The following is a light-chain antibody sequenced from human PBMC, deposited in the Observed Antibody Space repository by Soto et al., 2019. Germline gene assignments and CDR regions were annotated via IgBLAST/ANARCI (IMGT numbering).Light chain of an antibody. CDR1: QSVSSNL. CDR3: QQRYNWPPVT. Sequence: VVRQSAETLSFCRWENATHSCRASQSVSSNLLAWYQQKPRQAPRLLIYGATNRATGIPDRFNGSGSEKAATHTSRRLGPADFAVYYCQQRYNWPPVTFGQGTRLEIK. CDR2: GAT. J-gene: IGKJ5*01. V-gene: IGKV3D-20*02.